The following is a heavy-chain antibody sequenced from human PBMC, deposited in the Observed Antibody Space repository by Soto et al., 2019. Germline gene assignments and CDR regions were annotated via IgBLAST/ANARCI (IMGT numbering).Heavy chain of an antibody. V-gene: IGHV3-30*18. J-gene: IGHJ4*02. CDR2: TSYDGNNK. CDR3: AKGGGRARDFDY. D-gene: IGHD1-26*01. CDR1: GFTFGNYG. Sequence: QVQLVDSGGDVVQPGGSLRLSCTGSGFTFGNYGMHWVRQAPGKGLEWVASTSYDGNNKYYADSLKGRFTISSDNSKRMVYLQMTSLGPEDTAVYYCAKGGGRARDFDYWGQGALVTVSS.